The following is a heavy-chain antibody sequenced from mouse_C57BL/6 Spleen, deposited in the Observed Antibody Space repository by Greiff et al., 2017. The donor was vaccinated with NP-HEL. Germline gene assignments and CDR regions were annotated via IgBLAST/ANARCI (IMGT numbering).Heavy chain of an antibody. J-gene: IGHJ2*01. CDR3: ARAPFYGSSSLFDY. CDR2: ISSGSSTI. V-gene: IGHV5-17*01. Sequence: EVKLVESGGGLVKPGGSLKLSCAASGFTFSDYGMHWVRQAPEKGLEWVAYISSGSSTIYYADTVKGRFTISRDNAKNTLFLQMTSLRSEDTAMYYCARAPFYGSSSLFDYWGQGTTLTVSS. CDR1: GFTFSDYG. D-gene: IGHD1-1*01.